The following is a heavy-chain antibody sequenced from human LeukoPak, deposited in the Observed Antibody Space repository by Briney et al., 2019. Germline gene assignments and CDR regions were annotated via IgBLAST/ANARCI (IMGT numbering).Heavy chain of an antibody. CDR1: GGSILTTNW. Sequence: PSETLSLTCAVCGGSILTTNWWSWVRQTPGKGLEWIGEVHLSGASNYNPSLKSRVSMSIDKSKNQLSLKLTSVTAADTAMYYCARESGAFSPFGFWGQGTLVTVSS. D-gene: IGHD1-26*01. V-gene: IGHV4-4*02. J-gene: IGHJ4*02. CDR3: ARESGAFSPFGF. CDR2: VHLSGAS.